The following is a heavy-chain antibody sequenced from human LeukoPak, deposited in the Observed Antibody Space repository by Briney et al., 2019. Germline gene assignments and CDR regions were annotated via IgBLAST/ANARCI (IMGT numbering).Heavy chain of an antibody. D-gene: IGHD1-26*01. Sequence: PSETLSLTCTVSGGSISSSSYYWGWIRQPPGTGLEWIGSIYYSGSTYYNPSLKSRVTISVDTSKNQFSLKLSSVTAADTAVYYCARRRGKVVATFGTWGQGTLVTVSS. CDR2: IYYSGST. CDR1: GGSISSSSYY. CDR3: ARRRGKVVATFGT. V-gene: IGHV4-39*01. J-gene: IGHJ5*02.